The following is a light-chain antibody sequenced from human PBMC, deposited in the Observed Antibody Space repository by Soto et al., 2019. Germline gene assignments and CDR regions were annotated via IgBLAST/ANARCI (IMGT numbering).Light chain of an antibody. CDR2: QVT. J-gene: IGLJ1*01. CDR3: TSFSSSTSLYV. Sequence: QSVLTQPASVSGSLGQSITISCTGTTRDIAGYNYISWYQQLPGKAPKLMIYQVTIRPSGISNRFSGSKSGNTASLTISGLQAEDEADYYCTSFSSSTSLYVVGTGTKVT. V-gene: IGLV2-14*01. CDR1: TRDIAGYNY.